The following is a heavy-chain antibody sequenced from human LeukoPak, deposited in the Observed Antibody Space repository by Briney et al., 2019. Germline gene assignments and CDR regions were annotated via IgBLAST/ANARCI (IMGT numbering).Heavy chain of an antibody. CDR1: GYSITSDYF. Sequence: SETLSLTCTVSGYSITSDYFWAWIRQAPGKGLEWIGTISHRGNTYYNPSLKSRVIISLNTSKNQFSLNLNSVTAADTAGYYCARGEDTDAFEIWGQGTMVTVSS. J-gene: IGHJ3*02. CDR2: ISHRGNT. CDR3: ARGEDTDAFEI. V-gene: IGHV4-38-2*02.